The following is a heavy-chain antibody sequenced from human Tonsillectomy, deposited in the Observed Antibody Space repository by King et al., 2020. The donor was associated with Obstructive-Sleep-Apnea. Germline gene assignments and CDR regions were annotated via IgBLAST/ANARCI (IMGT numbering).Heavy chain of an antibody. D-gene: IGHD2-15*01. CDR1: AGSISSSNYY. CDR3: ARLPWLVVADDY. J-gene: IGHJ4*02. CDR2: IYDSGST. V-gene: IGHV4-39*01. Sequence: QLQESGPGLLKPSETLSLTCNVSAGSISSSNYYWAWIRQPPGKGLEWIGSIYDSGSTYYNPSLKRRVTISVDTSKNLFSLNLRSVTATDTAIYFCARLPWLVVADDYGGQGTPVTVSS.